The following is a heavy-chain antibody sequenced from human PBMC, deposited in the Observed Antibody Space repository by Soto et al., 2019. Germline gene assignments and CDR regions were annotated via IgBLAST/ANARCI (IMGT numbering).Heavy chain of an antibody. CDR2: ISAYNGNT. Sequence: QVQLVQSGAEVKKPGASVKVSCKASGYTFTSYGISWVRQAPGQGLEGMGWISAYNGNTNYAQKLQGRVTMTTGTYTSTAYMELRILRSDDTAVYYCAGVWSDYDILSGYPRGYWGQGTLVTVSS. D-gene: IGHD3-9*01. V-gene: IGHV1-18*01. J-gene: IGHJ4*02. CDR1: GYTFTSYG. CDR3: AGVWSDYDILSGYPRGY.